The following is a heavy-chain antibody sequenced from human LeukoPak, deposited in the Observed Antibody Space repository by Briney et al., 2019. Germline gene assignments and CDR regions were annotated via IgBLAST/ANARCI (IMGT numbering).Heavy chain of an antibody. J-gene: IGHJ6*02. V-gene: IGHV1-2*02. D-gene: IGHD2-8*01. Sequence: ASVKVSCKASGYTFTGYYMHWVRQAPGQGLEWMGWINPNSGGTNYAQKFQGRVTMTRDTSISTAYMELSRLRSDDTAVYYCASKMASDYYYGMDVWGQGTTVTVSS. CDR1: GYTFTGYY. CDR2: INPNSGGT. CDR3: ASKMASDYYYGMDV.